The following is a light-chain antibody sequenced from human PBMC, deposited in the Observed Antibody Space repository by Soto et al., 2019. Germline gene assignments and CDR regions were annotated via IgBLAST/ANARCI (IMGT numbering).Light chain of an antibody. CDR2: LAS. J-gene: IGKJ1*01. CDR3: HQRQSWPRT. V-gene: IGKV3-11*01. Sequence: EIEMTQSQATLSVSLGEMVTLYCRASQAVNTRLAWYQHKPGQAPRLLIYLASNRAAGVPARVSGSGSGTDFTLTISDVEPEDFAVYYCHQRQSWPRTFGQGTKVDI. CDR1: QAVNTR.